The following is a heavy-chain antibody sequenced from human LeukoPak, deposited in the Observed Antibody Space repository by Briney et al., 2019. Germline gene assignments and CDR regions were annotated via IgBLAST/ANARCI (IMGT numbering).Heavy chain of an antibody. D-gene: IGHD3-10*01. Sequence: PGGSLRLSCAASGFTVSSNYMSWVRQAPGKGLEWVSVIYSGGSTYYADSVKGRFTISRDNSKNTPYLQMDSLRAEDTAVYYCGREKLRSSGYGYGSERRNGMDVLGQGTTVTLSS. CDR1: GFTVSSNY. J-gene: IGHJ6*02. CDR2: IYSGGST. V-gene: IGHV3-66*01. CDR3: GREKLRSSGYGYGSERRNGMDV.